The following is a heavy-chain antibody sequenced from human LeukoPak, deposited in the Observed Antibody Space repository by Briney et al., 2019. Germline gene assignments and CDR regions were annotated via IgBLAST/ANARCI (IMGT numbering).Heavy chain of an antibody. CDR1: GFTFSSYG. D-gene: IGHD2-15*01. CDR3: ARTGYCSGGSCYGFDY. V-gene: IGHV3-33*01. Sequence: PGGSLRLSCAASGFTFSSYGMHWVRQAPGKGLEWVAVIWYDGSNKYYADSVKGRFTISRDNSKNTLYLQMNSLRAEDTAVYYCARTGYCSGGSCYGFDYWGQGTLGTVSS. CDR2: IWYDGSNK. J-gene: IGHJ4*02.